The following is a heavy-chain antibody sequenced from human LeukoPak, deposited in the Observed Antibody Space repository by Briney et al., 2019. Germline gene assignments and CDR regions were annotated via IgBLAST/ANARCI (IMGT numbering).Heavy chain of an antibody. CDR2: IKQDGSET. V-gene: IGHV3-7*01. Sequence: GGSLRLSCAASAFTFSDYSMSWVRRAPGKGLEWVANIKQDGSETYSVDSVRGRFTISRDNAKNSLYLQMNSLRAEDTAVYYCARDFWGAYRVDYFDCWGQGTLVTVSS. D-gene: IGHD3-3*01. CDR3: ARDFWGAYRVDYFDC. CDR1: AFTFSDYS. J-gene: IGHJ4*02.